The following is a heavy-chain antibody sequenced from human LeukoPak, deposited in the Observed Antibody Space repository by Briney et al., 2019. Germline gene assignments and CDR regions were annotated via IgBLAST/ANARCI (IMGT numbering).Heavy chain of an antibody. V-gene: IGHV1-46*01. CDR1: GYTFTSYY. CDR2: INPSGGST. D-gene: IGHD4-17*01. CDR3: ARDAMSSVTTSPHYFDY. J-gene: IGHJ4*02. Sequence: GASVKVSCKASGYTFTSYYMHWVRQAPGQGLEWMGIINPSGGSTTYAQKFQGRVTMTRDTSTSTVYMDLSSLRSEDTAVYYCARDAMSSVTTSPHYFDYWGRGTLVTVSS.